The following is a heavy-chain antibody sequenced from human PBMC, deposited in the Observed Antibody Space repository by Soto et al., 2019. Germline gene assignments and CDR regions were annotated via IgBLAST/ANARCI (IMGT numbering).Heavy chain of an antibody. CDR2: ISSSSAYI. J-gene: IGHJ6*02. CDR3: ARVRSYSYGQGYGLDV. D-gene: IGHD5-18*01. Sequence: XGFLRLSCAASGFTFNTYTMNWVRQSPGKGLEWVASISSSSAYICYAGSVQGRFTISRDDAKNSLSLQMNSLTAEDTAVYYCARVRSYSYGQGYGLDVWGQGTTVTVSS. V-gene: IGHV3-21*01. CDR1: GFTFNTYT.